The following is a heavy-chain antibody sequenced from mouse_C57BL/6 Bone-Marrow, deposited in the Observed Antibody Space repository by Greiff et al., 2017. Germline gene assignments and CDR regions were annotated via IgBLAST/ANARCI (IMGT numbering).Heavy chain of an antibody. Sequence: EVQLVESGEGLVKPGGSLKLSCAASGFTFSSYAMSWVRQTPEKRLEWVAYISSGGEYFYYADTVKGRFTISRDNARNTLYLERSSLKYEDTGMYYCTRDARTAARRRFAYWGQGTLVTVSA. CDR3: TRDARTAARRRFAY. CDR1: GFTFSSYA. D-gene: IGHD1-2*01. V-gene: IGHV5-9-1*02. J-gene: IGHJ3*01. CDR2: ISSGGEYF.